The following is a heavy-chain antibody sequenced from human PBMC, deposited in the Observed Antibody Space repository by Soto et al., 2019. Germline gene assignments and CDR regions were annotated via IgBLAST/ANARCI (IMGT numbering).Heavy chain of an antibody. CDR1: GYTFTGYY. V-gene: IGHV1-2*02. D-gene: IGHD2-15*01. J-gene: IGHJ4*02. CDR3: ARVYVVVVAATREYYFDY. Sequence: GASVKVSCKASGYTFTGYYMHWVRQAPGQGLEWMGWINPNSGGTNYAQKFQGRVTMTRDTSISTACMELSRLRSDDTAVYYCARVYVVVVAATREYYFDYWGQGTLVTVSS. CDR2: INPNSGGT.